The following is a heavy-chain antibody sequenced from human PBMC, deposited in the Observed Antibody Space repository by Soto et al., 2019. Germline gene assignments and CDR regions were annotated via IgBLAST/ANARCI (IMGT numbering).Heavy chain of an antibody. CDR1: GYTFTSYG. J-gene: IGHJ5*02. CDR2: ISAFNGNT. V-gene: IGHV1-18*04. Sequence: ASVKVSCKASGYTFTSYGFSWVRQAPGQGLEWMGWISAFNGNTRNAQKFQGRVTMTTDTSTSTAYMELSSLRSEDTAVYYCAIQAVSANWFDPWGQGTLVTVSA. CDR3: AIQAVSANWFDP.